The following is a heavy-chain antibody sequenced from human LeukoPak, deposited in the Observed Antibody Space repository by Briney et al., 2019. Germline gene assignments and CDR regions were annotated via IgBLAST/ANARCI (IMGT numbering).Heavy chain of an antibody. J-gene: IGHJ3*02. CDR3: ARHARHYYDSSVDAFDI. V-gene: IGHV5-51*01. D-gene: IGHD3-22*01. CDR1: GYSFTSYW. Sequence: GESLKISCKGFGYSFTSYWIGWMRQMPGKGLEWMGIIYPGDSDTRYSPSFQGQVTISADKSISTAYLQWSSLKASDTAMYYCARHARHYYDSSVDAFDIWGQGTMVTVSS. CDR2: IYPGDSDT.